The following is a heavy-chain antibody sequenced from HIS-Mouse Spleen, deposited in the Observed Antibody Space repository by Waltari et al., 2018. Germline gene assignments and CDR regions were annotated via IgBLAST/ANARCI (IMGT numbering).Heavy chain of an antibody. Sequence: QVTLRESGPALVTPTQTLTLTCTFSGFSLRTSGMCVIWIRQPPGKALEWLARIDWDDDKYYSTSLKTRLTISKDTSKNQVVLTMTNMDPVDTATYYCARIAEGYSSGWYAFDYWGQGTLVTVSS. CDR1: GFSLRTSGMC. CDR2: IDWDDDK. J-gene: IGHJ4*02. D-gene: IGHD6-19*01. CDR3: ARIAEGYSSGWYAFDY. V-gene: IGHV2-70*15.